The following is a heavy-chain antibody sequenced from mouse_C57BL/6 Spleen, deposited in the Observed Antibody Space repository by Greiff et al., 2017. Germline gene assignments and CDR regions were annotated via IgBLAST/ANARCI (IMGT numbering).Heavy chain of an antibody. CDR3: ARDGYDVPFAY. D-gene: IGHD2-2*01. CDR2: ILPGSGST. V-gene: IGHV1-9*01. J-gene: IGHJ3*01. Sequence: QVQLKESGAELMKPGASVKLSCKATGYTFTGYWIEWVKQRPGHGLEWIGEILPGSGSTNYNEKFKGKATFTADTSSNPAYMQLSSLTTEDSAIYYCARDGYDVPFAYWGQGTLVTVSA. CDR1: GYTFTGYW.